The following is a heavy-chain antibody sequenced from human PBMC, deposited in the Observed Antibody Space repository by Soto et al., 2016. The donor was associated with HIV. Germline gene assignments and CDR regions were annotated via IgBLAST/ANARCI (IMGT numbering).Heavy chain of an antibody. D-gene: IGHD3-10*01. V-gene: IGHV1-2*02. Sequence: QVQLVQSGAEVKKPGASVKVSCKASGYTFTGYYMHWVRQAPGQGLEWMGWINPNSGGTNYAQKFQGRVTMTRDTSISTAYMELSRLRSDDTAVYYCARDPGPYYYGSGSYYDDYWGQGTLVTVSS. J-gene: IGHJ4*02. CDR3: ARDPGPYYYGSGSYYDDY. CDR2: INPNSGGT. CDR1: GYTFTGYY.